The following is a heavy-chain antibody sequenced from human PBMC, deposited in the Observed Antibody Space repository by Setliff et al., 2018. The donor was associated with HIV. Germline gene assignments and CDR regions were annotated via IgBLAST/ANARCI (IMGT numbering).Heavy chain of an antibody. CDR3: ARGLIAATGTWFDP. Sequence: PSETLSLTCTVSGGSISSNNYYWGWIRQPPGKGLEWIGSLSYGGSTYYNPSLKSRVNLAMDSSKRQFSLSLNSVTVADTAVYYCARGLIAATGTWFDPWGQGTLVTVSS. J-gene: IGHJ5*02. CDR2: LSYGGST. D-gene: IGHD6-13*01. CDR1: GGSISSNNYY. V-gene: IGHV4-39*02.